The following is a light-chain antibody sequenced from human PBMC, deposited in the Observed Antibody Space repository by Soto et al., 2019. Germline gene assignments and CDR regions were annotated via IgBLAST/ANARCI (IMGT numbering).Light chain of an antibody. CDR3: QQYSSNSFT. V-gene: IGKV1-5*01. CDR1: QGISTW. J-gene: IGKJ3*01. Sequence: DIQMTQSPYTLSASVGDRVTITCRASQGISTWLAWYQQKPGTAPKLLIYDASSLESGVPSRFSGSGSGTEFTLTISSLQPDDYATYYCQQYSSNSFTFGPGTKVDIK. CDR2: DAS.